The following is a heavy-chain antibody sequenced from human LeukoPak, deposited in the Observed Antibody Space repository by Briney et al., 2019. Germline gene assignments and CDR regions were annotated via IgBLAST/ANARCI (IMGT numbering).Heavy chain of an antibody. D-gene: IGHD1-26*01. J-gene: IGHJ4*02. Sequence: ASETLPLTCTVPGGSISSGGYYWSWIRQRPGKGLEWIGYIYYSGSTYYNPSLKSRVTISVDTSKNQFSLKLSSVTAADTAVYYCARGPGGSYYSQGYFDYWGQGTLVTVSS. V-gene: IGHV4-31*03. CDR2: IYYSGST. CDR3: ARGPGGSYYSQGYFDY. CDR1: GGSISSGGYY.